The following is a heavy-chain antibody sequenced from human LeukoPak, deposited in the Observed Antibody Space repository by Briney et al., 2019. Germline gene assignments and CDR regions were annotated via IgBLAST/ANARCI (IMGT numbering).Heavy chain of an antibody. Sequence: PGGSLRLSCAASGFTFSSYAMSWVRQAPGKGLEWVSAISSSVGSTYYADSVKGRFTISRDNSKNTLYLQMNSLRAEDTAVYYCAKDRWDYGGGMGYWGQGTLVTVSS. CDR3: AKDRWDYGGGMGY. CDR1: GFTFSSYA. D-gene: IGHD4-23*01. V-gene: IGHV3-23*01. J-gene: IGHJ4*02. CDR2: ISSSVGST.